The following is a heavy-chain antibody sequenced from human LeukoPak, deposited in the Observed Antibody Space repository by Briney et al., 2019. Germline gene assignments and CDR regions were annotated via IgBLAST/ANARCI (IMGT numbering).Heavy chain of an antibody. D-gene: IGHD1-26*01. CDR3: ARGRSGSYFDS. J-gene: IGHJ4*02. CDR1: GFAFSAYD. CDR2: ISTTGDT. V-gene: IGHV3-13*04. Sequence: GSLRLSCAASGFAFSAYDMHWVRQATGKGLEWVSAISTTGDTYYPGSVKGRFTISRENAKSSLYLQMNSLRAEDTAVYYCARGRSGSYFDSWGQGTLVAVSS.